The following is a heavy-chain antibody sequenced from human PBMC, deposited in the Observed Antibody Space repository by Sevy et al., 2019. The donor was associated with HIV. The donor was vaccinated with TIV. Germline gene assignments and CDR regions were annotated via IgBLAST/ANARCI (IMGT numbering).Heavy chain of an antibody. V-gene: IGHV3-23*01. D-gene: IGHD6-6*01. J-gene: IGHJ4*02. Sequence: GGSLRVSCAASGFTFSSYAMSWVRQAPGKGLEWVSAISGSGGSTYYADSVKGRFTISRDNSKNTLYLQMNSLRAEDTAVYYCAKPPEYSSSSPFDYWGQGTLVTVS. CDR3: AKPPEYSSSSPFDY. CDR1: GFTFSSYA. CDR2: ISGSGGST.